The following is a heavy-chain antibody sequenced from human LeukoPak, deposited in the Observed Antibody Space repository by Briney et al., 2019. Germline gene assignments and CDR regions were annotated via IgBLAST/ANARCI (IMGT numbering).Heavy chain of an antibody. J-gene: IGHJ4*02. D-gene: IGHD2-2*01. CDR2: INHRGAT. V-gene: IGHV4-34*01. CDR1: GGPFSDYY. Sequence: SETLSLTCTVYGGPFSDYYWTWIRQPPGMGLEWIGEINHRGATNYNPSLKSRVTMSVDTSNNQFSLRLDSVAAADTAIYYCARGRVVTVPAAIIPDYWDQGAQVTVSS. CDR3: ARGRVVTVPAAIIPDY.